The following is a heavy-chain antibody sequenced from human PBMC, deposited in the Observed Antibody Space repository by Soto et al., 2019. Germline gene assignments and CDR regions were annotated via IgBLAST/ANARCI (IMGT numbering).Heavy chain of an antibody. Sequence: ASVKVSCKASGGTFSSYAISWVRQAPGQGLEWMGGIIPIFGTANYAQKFQGRVTITADESTSTAYMELSSLRSEDTAVYYCARDEKLGWSSDYYYGMDVWGQGTTVTVSS. D-gene: IGHD7-27*01. J-gene: IGHJ6*02. CDR3: ARDEKLGWSSDYYYGMDV. CDR2: IIPIFGTA. V-gene: IGHV1-69*13. CDR1: GGTFSSYA.